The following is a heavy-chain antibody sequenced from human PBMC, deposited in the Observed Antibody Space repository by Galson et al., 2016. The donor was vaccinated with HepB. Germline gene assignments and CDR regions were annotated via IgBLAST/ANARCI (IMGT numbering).Heavy chain of an antibody. J-gene: IGHJ4*02. Sequence: GYTFTGYYMHWVRQAPGQGFEWMGRINPNSGGTDFAQNFQGRVTMTRDTSISTAYMELSSLRSDDTGVYYCARAGVGNSFDYWGQGTLVAVSS. CDR1: GYTFTGYY. CDR2: INPNSGGT. D-gene: IGHD3-10*01. CDR3: ARAGVGNSFDY. V-gene: IGHV1-2*05.